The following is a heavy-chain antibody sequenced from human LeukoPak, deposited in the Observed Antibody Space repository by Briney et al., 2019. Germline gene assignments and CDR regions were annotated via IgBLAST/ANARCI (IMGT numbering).Heavy chain of an antibody. CDR2: INPNSGGT. Sequence: ASVTVSFTSSVYTFTVYYMHWVRQAPGQGLEWMGWINPNSGGTNYAQKFQGRVTMTRDTSISTAYMELSRLRSDDTAVYYCARGITMIVVVIGALDYWGQGTLVTVSS. J-gene: IGHJ4*02. D-gene: IGHD3-22*01. CDR3: ARGITMIVVVIGALDY. CDR1: VYTFTVYY. V-gene: IGHV1-2*02.